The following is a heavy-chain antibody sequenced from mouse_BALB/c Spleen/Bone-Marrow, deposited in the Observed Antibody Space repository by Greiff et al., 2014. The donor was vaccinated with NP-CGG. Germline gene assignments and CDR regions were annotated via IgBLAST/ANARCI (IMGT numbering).Heavy chain of an antibody. CDR3: TRSGTLGAMDY. CDR1: GFTFSSFG. Sequence: DVHLVESGGGLVQPGGSRKLSCAASGFTFSSFGMHWVRQAPEKGLEWVAYISSDSSTIYYADTMKGRFTISRDNPKNTLFLQMTSLRSEDTAMYYCTRSGTLGAMDYWGQGTSVTVSS. CDR2: ISSDSSTI. J-gene: IGHJ4*01. D-gene: IGHD3-3*01. V-gene: IGHV5-17*02.